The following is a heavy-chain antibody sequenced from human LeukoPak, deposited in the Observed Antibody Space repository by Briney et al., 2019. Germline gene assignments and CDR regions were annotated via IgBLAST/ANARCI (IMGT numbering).Heavy chain of an antibody. CDR1: GGSFSGYY. CDR3: ARAYSYGFRARFDP. CDR2: INHSGST. J-gene: IGHJ5*02. D-gene: IGHD5-18*01. V-gene: IGHV4-34*01. Sequence: SETLSLTCAVYGGSFSGYYWSWIRQPPGKGLEWIGEINHSGSTNYSPSLKGRVTISVDTSKNQFSLKLSSVTAADTAVYYCARAYSYGFRARFDPWGQGTLVTVSS.